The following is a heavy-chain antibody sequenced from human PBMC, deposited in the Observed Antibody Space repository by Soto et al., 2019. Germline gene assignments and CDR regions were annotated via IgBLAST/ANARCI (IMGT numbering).Heavy chain of an antibody. V-gene: IGHV3-15*01. J-gene: IGHJ6*02. D-gene: IGHD4-4*01. CDR2: IKSKSDGGTT. CDR1: GITFSKAW. CDR3: TTSFYSDYGMDV. Sequence: PGGSLRLSCAASGITFSKAWMNWVRQSPGKGLEWVGRIKSKSDGGTTDYAAPVKGRFTISRDDSENTLCLQMNSLKTEDTAVYYCTTSFYSDYGMDVWGQGTTVTVSS.